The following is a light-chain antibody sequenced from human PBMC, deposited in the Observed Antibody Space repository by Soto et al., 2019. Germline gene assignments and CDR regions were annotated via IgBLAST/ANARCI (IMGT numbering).Light chain of an antibody. CDR3: SSYAGSNNVV. CDR1: SSDVGAYNL. J-gene: IGLJ2*01. Sequence: QSALTQPASVSGSPGQSVTISCTGTSSDVGAYNLVSWYQQYPGKAPKLMIYEVSNRPSGVSNRFSGSKSGNTASLTVSGLQAEDEADYYCSSYAGSNNVVFGGGTKLTVL. CDR2: EVS. V-gene: IGLV2-14*01.